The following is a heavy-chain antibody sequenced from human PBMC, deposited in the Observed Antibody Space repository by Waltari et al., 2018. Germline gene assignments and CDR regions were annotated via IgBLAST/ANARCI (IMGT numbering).Heavy chain of an antibody. J-gene: IGHJ4*02. CDR2: ISFDSNNK. D-gene: IGHD5-12*01. CDR1: GVTFHNCD. CDR3: ASVADTGYKTN. V-gene: IGHV3-30-3*01. Sequence: QVDLVESGGGVVQPGRSLSLPCAASGVTFHNCDMHWVRQARGKGLEWVAAISFDSNNKYYTDSVKGRFTISRDNSKNMLYLEMNSLGTEDTALYYCASVADTGYKTNWGQGTLVTVSS.